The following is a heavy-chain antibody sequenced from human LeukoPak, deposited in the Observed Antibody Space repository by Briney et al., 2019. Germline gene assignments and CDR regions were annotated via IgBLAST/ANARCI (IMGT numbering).Heavy chain of an antibody. V-gene: IGHV3-74*01. D-gene: IGHD6-25*01. CDR1: GFTFSNYW. J-gene: IGHJ4*02. CDR2: INSDGSST. Sequence: GGSLRLSCSASGFTFSNYWMHWVHQAPGKGLVWVSRINSDGSSTSYADSVKGRFTISRDNAKNTLYLQMNSLRAEDTAVYYCARRRSGHYFDYWGLGTLVTVSS. CDR3: ARRRSGHYFDY.